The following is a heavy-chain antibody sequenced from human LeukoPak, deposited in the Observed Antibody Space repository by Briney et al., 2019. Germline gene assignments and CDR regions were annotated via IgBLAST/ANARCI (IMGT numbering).Heavy chain of an antibody. CDR1: GFTFSSYA. V-gene: IGHV3-23*01. CDR3: AKSPSSSWYTGCD. J-gene: IGHJ4*02. Sequence: GGSLRLSCAASGFTFSSYAMSWVRQAPGKGLEWVSAISGSGGSTYYADPVKGRFTISRDNSKNTLYLQMNSLRAEDTAVYYCAKSPSSSWYTGCDWGQGTLVTVSS. CDR2: ISGSGGST. D-gene: IGHD6-13*01.